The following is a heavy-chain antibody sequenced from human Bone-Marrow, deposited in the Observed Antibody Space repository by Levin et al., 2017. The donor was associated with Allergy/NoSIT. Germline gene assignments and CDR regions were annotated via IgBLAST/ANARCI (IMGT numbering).Heavy chain of an antibody. V-gene: IGHV3-23*01. CDR2: ISGTGGST. CDR3: AKDHSGVIIMELDP. D-gene: IGHD3-3*01. Sequence: GESPKISCAASGFTLSSYAMSWVRQAPGKGLEWVSAISGTGGSTYYADSVKGRFTVSRDNSKNTLYLQMNSLRVEDTAVYYCAKDHSGVIIMELDPWGQGSLVTVSS. CDR1: GFTLSSYA. J-gene: IGHJ5*02.